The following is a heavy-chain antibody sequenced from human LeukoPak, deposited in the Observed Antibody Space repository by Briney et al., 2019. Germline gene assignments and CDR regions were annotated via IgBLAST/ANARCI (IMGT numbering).Heavy chain of an antibody. CDR3: ARIRPSRLYMDV. V-gene: IGHV4-39*07. Sequence: SETLSLTCTVSGGSISSSSYYWGWIRQPPGKGLEWIGSIYYSGTTYYNPSLKSRVTISPDTSKNQFSLKLSSVTAADTAVYYCARIRPSRLYMDVWGKGTTVTVSS. J-gene: IGHJ6*03. CDR2: IYYSGTT. D-gene: IGHD6-6*01. CDR1: GGSISSSSYY.